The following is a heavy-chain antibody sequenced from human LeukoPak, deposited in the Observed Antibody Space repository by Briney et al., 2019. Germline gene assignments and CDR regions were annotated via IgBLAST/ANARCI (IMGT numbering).Heavy chain of an antibody. D-gene: IGHD3-9*01. J-gene: IGHJ6*03. CDR1: GGTFNSNA. Sequence: ASVKVACKASGGTFNSNAVTWVRQAPGQGLEWMGGIIPIFPPPNYAQKFQGRLTITTDESATTVYMELSGLRSEDTAVYYCVTENILCYYMDVWGKGTTVTVSS. CDR3: VTENILCYYMDV. CDR2: IIPIFPPP. V-gene: IGHV1-69*05.